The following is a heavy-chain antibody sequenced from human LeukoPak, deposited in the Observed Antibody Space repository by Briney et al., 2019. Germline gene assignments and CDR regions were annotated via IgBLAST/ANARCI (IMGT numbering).Heavy chain of an antibody. D-gene: IGHD2-15*01. CDR1: GGSISSGGYY. CDR2: IYYSGST. V-gene: IGHV4-31*03. CDR3: ARGGPRYCSGGSCFGLFDP. Sequence: SQTLSLACTVSGGSISSGGYYWSWIRQHPGKGLEWIGYIYYSGSTYYNPSLKSRVTISVDTSKNQFSLKLSSVTAADTAVYYCARGGPRYCSGGSCFGLFDPWGQGALVTVSS. J-gene: IGHJ5*02.